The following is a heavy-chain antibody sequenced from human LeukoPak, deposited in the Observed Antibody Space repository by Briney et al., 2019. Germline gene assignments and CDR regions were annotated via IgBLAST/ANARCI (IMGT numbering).Heavy chain of an antibody. CDR2: INHSGST. Sequence: SETLSLTCAVYGGSFSGYYWSWIRQPPGKGLEWIGEINHSGSTNYNPSLKSRVTISVDTSKNQFSLKLSSVTAADTAVYYCARRGFPRSYEHWGQGTLVTVSS. V-gene: IGHV4-34*01. D-gene: IGHD5-18*01. CDR3: ARRGFPRSYEH. J-gene: IGHJ4*02. CDR1: GGSFSGYY.